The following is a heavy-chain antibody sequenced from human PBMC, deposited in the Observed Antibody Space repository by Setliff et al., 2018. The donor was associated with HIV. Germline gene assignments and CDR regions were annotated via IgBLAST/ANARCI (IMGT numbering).Heavy chain of an antibody. CDR2: INHSGST. J-gene: IGHJ4*02. CDR1: GGSFSGYY. CDR3: ARGWGVPATD. V-gene: IGHV4-34*01. Sequence: SETLSLTCAVYGGSFSGYYWSWIRQPPGKGLEWIGEINHSGSTNYNPSLKSRVTISVDTSKNKCSLKLSSVTAADTSVDYGARGWGVPATDWGQGTLVPVSS. D-gene: IGHD2-2*01.